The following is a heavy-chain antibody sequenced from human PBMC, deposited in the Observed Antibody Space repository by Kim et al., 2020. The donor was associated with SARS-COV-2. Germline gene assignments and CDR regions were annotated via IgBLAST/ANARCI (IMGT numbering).Heavy chain of an antibody. CDR1: GFTFSSYS. CDR2: ITSSSSTI. Sequence: GGSLRLSCAASGFTFSSYSMNWVRQAPGKGLEWVSYITSSSSTIYYADSVKGRFTISRDNAKNSLYLQMNSLRDEDTAVYYCARPSSSWYGVNYYYGMDVWGQGTTGTVSS. J-gene: IGHJ6*02. V-gene: IGHV3-48*02. CDR3: ARPSSSWYGVNYYYGMDV. D-gene: IGHD6-13*01.